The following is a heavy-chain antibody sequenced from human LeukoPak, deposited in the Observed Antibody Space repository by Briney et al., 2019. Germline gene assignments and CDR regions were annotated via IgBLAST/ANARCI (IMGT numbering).Heavy chain of an antibody. V-gene: IGHV3-53*01. Sequence: GGFLRLSCAASGFTVSSKYMSWVRQAPGKGLEWVSVIYSGGSIYYADSVKGRFTISRDNSKNTLYLQMNSLRAEDTAVYYCARAYYDSSGYYYRYYFDYWGQGTPVTVSS. J-gene: IGHJ4*02. D-gene: IGHD3-22*01. CDR1: GFTVSSKY. CDR2: IYSGGSI. CDR3: ARAYYDSSGYYYRYYFDY.